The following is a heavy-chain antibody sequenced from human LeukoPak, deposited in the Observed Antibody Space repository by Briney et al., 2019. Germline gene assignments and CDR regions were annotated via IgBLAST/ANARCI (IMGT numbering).Heavy chain of an antibody. D-gene: IGHD1-26*01. CDR1: GGSISSSSYY. CDR3: ATSSGSYYY. V-gene: IGHV4-39*01. CDR2: MYYSGST. Sequence: MTSETLSLTCAVSGGSISSSSYYWGWIRQPPGKGLEWIGSMYYSGSTYYNPSLKSRVTISVDTSKNQFSLKLSSVTAADTAVYYCATSSGSYYYWGQGTLVTVS. J-gene: IGHJ4*02.